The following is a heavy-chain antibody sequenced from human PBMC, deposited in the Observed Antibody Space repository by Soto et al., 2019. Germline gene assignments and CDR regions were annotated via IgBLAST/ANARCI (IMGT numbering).Heavy chain of an antibody. V-gene: IGHV4-31*03. CDR1: GGSISSGGYY. CDR3: ASGGSSSRTRALLAL. J-gene: IGHJ4*02. CDR2: IYYSGST. Sequence: SETLSLTCTVSGGSISSGGYYWSWIRQHPGKGLEWIGYIYYSGSTYYNPSPKSRVTISVDTSKNQFSLKLSSVTAADTAVYYCASGGSSSRTRALLALWGQGTLVTVSS. D-gene: IGHD5-18*01.